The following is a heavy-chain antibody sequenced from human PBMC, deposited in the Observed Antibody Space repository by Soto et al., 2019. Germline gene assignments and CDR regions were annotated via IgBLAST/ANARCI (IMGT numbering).Heavy chain of an antibody. D-gene: IGHD3-22*01. J-gene: IGHJ6*02. CDR1: GGTFSSYA. CDR3: AISQYYDSSGSHPDYYYGMDV. CDR2: IIPIFGTA. Sequence: SVKVSCKASGGTFSSYAISWVRQAPGQGLEWMGGIIPIFGTANYAQKFQGRVTITADESTSTAYMELSSLRSEDTAVYYCAISQYYDSSGSHPDYYYGMDVWGQGTTVTVSS. V-gene: IGHV1-69*13.